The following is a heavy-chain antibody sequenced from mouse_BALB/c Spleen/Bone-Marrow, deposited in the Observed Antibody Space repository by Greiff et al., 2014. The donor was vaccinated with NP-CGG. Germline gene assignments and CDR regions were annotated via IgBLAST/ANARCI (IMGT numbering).Heavy chain of an antibody. CDR3: ARPXYGNYDAXDX. Sequence: VQLQQSGPELVKPGASVKMSCKTSGFTFTSCVMHWVKQKPGQGLEWIGFINPYNDGXXXXXXXXXXXXXXXXKSXSTAYMELSSLTSEDSAVYYCARPXYGNYDAXDXWGQGTSVTVSS. CDR2: INPYNDGX. CDR1: GFTFTSCV. J-gene: IGHJ4*01. V-gene: IGHV1-14*01. D-gene: IGHD2-10*01.